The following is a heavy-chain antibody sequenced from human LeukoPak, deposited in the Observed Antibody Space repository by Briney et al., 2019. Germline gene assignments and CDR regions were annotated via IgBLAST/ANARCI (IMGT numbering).Heavy chain of an antibody. CDR2: IYYSGST. CDR3: ARDGPFPTRFLEWSDY. V-gene: IGHV4-39*07. Sequence: SETLSLTCTVSGGSISSSSYYWGWIRQPPGKGLEWIGSIYYSGSTYYNPSLKSRVTISVDTSKDQFSLKLSSVTAADTAVYYCARDGPFPTRFLEWSDYWGQGTLVTVSS. D-gene: IGHD3-3*01. J-gene: IGHJ4*02. CDR1: GGSISSSSYY.